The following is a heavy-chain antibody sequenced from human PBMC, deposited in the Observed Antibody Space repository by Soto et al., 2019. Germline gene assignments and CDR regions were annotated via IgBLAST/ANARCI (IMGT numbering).Heavy chain of an antibody. CDR1: GYTFTSYD. D-gene: IGHD1-20*01. CDR2: MNPNGGNT. V-gene: IGHV1-8*01. Sequence: QVQLVQSGAEVKKPGASVKVSCKASGYTFTSYDIHWVRQATGQGLEWMGWMNPNGGNTGYAQKLQARVTMTRNTSIITAYMELSSLRSEDTAGYFCASGLVWTNRNWFDPWGQGTLVTVSS. CDR3: ASGLVWTNRNWFDP. J-gene: IGHJ5*02.